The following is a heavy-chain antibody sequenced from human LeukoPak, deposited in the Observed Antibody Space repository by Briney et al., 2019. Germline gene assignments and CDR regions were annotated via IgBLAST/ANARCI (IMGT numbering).Heavy chain of an antibody. V-gene: IGHV3-23*01. Sequence: GGSLRLSCAASGFTFSSYAMSWVRKAPGKGLEWVSAISGSGGSTYYADSVKGRFTISRDNSKNTLYLQMNSLRAEDTAVYYCATLSGSYGDAFDIWGQGTMVTVSS. CDR1: GFTFSSYA. J-gene: IGHJ3*02. CDR2: ISGSGGST. D-gene: IGHD1-26*01. CDR3: ATLSGSYGDAFDI.